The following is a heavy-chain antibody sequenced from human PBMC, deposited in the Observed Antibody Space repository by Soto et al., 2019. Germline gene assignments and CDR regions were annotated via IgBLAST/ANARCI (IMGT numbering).Heavy chain of an antibody. CDR3: SRDPNEIQWQAVHYYYGMDV. J-gene: IGHJ6*02. CDR1: GFTFSSYA. CDR2: ISYDGSNK. D-gene: IGHD5-12*01. Sequence: QVQLVESGGGVVQPGRSLRLSCAASGFTFSSYAMHWVRQAPGTGLEWVAVISYDGSNKYYADSVKGRFTISRDNSKNTLYLQMNSLRAEDTAVYYCSRDPNEIQWQAVHYYYGMDVWGQGTTVTVSS. V-gene: IGHV3-30-3*01.